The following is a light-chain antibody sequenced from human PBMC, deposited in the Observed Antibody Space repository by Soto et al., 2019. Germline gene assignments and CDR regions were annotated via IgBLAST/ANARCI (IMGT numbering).Light chain of an antibody. J-gene: IGKJ1*01. Sequence: EAVMTQSPATLSVSPGERATLSCRASQSVNSNLAWYQQKPGQAPRLLIYDASTRAAGVPARFSGSGSGTEFTLTISSLQSEDFAVYYCQQYNNWPRTFGQGTKVEIK. CDR2: DAS. V-gene: IGKV3-15*01. CDR3: QQYNNWPRT. CDR1: QSVNSN.